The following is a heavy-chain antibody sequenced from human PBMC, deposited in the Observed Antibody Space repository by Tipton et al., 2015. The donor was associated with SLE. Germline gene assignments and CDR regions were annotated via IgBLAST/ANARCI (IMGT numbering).Heavy chain of an antibody. CDR2: IWYDGSKK. Sequence: SLRLSCAASGFTFSSYAMHWVRQAPGKGLEWVAVIWYDGSKKYYTDSVKGRFTISRDNSKNTLNLQMNSLRAEDTAVYYCAKNPLYCSGGSCLDYWGQGTLVTVSS. CDR1: GFTFSSYA. CDR3: AKNPLYCSGGSCLDY. D-gene: IGHD2-15*01. J-gene: IGHJ4*02. V-gene: IGHV3-33*06.